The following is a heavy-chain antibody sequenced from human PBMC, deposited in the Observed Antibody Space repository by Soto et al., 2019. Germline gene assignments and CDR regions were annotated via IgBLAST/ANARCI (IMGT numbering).Heavy chain of an antibody. V-gene: IGHV3-48*02. D-gene: IGHD4-17*01. CDR2: ISSYSSSI. J-gene: IGHJ4*02. CDR3: ARQRSYFDS. Sequence: LRLSCAASGFTFSTYSMAWVRQAPGKGLEWVSYISSYSSSIYYADSVQGRFTISRDNAKNSLYLQMSSLRDGDTAVYYCARQRSYFDSWGQGTLVTVSS. CDR1: GFTFSTYS.